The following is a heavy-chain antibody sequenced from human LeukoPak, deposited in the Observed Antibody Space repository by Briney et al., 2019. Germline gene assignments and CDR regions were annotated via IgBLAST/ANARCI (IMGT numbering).Heavy chain of an antibody. CDR1: GYMFTGLF. CDR3: ATLLWFGDFDY. V-gene: IGHV1-2*02. Sequence: ASVKVSCKTSGYMFTGLFIHWVRQAPGQGLEWMGSVSPNNGGTSYAQRFQGRVNMTSDTSTRTAYLQPSGLRFDDTAVYYCATLLWFGDFDYWGQGTPVTVSS. D-gene: IGHD3-10*01. CDR2: VSPNNGGT. J-gene: IGHJ4*02.